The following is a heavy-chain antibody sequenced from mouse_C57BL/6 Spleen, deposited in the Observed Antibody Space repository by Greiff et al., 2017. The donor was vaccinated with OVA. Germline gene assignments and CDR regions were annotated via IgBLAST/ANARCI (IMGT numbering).Heavy chain of an antibody. D-gene: IGHD1-1*01. V-gene: IGHV1-15*01. CDR3: TRRGYYGSSLDWYFDV. CDR2: IDPETGGT. CDR1: GYTFTDYE. Sequence: VKLQQSGAELVRPGASVTLSCKASGYTFTDYEMHWVKQTPVHGLEWIGAIDPETGGTAYNQKFKGKAILTADKSSSTAYMELRSLTSEDSAVYYCTRRGYYGSSLDWYFDVWGTGTTVTVSS. J-gene: IGHJ1*03.